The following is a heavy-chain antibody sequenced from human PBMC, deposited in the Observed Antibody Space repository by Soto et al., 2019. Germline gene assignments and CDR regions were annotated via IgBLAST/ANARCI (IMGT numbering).Heavy chain of an antibody. J-gene: IGHJ6*02. CDR1: GYSFTSYW. D-gene: IGHD3-10*01. CDR2: IYPGDSDT. V-gene: IGHV5-51*01. CDR3: ARLRGVPGDYYYGMDV. Sequence: GESLKISCKGSGYSFTSYWIGWVRQMPGKGLEWMGIIYPGDSDTRYSPSFQGQVTISAGKSISTAYLQWSSLKASDTAMYYCARLRGVPGDYYYGMDVWGQGTTVTVSS.